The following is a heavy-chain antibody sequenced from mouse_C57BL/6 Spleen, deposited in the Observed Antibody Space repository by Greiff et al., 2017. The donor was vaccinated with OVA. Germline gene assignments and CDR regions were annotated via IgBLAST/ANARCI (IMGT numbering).Heavy chain of an antibody. CDR3: ARYYYGSSHWYFDV. CDR2: LHPNNGFT. Sequence: VQLKESGPELVKPGASVKMSCKASGYTFTDYNMHWVKQSHGKSLEFLFSLHPNNGFTSYNQKFKGKATLTVNKSSSTAYMELRSLTSEDSAVYYCARYYYGSSHWYFDVWGTGTTVTVSS. CDR1: GYTFTDYN. J-gene: IGHJ1*03. V-gene: IGHV1-22*01. D-gene: IGHD1-1*01.